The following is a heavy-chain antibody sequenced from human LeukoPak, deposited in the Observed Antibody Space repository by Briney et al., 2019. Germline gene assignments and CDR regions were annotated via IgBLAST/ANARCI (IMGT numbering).Heavy chain of an antibody. V-gene: IGHV3-21*01. CDR2: ISSSSSYI. CDR1: GFTFSSYS. CDR3: ARVAYCGGDCYSFDY. D-gene: IGHD2-21*02. J-gene: IGHJ4*02. Sequence: GGSLRLSCAASGFTFSSYSMNWVRQAPGKGLEWVSSISSSSSYIYYADSVKGRFTISRDNAKNSLYLQMNSLRAEDTAVYYCARVAYCGGDCYSFDYWGQGTLVTVSS.